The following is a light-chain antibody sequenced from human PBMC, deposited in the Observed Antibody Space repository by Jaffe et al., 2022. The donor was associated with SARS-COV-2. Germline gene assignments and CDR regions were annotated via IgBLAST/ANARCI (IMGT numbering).Light chain of an antibody. CDR3: QQYVNSPRT. Sequence: EIVLTQSPGTLSLSPGERATLSCRASQSVSSSYLGWYQQKPGQAPRLLIYGTSSRATGIPDRFSGSGSGTDFTLIISRLEPEDFAVYYCQQYVNSPRTFGQGTKVEIK. CDR1: QSVSSSY. V-gene: IGKV3-20*01. CDR2: GTS. J-gene: IGKJ1*01.